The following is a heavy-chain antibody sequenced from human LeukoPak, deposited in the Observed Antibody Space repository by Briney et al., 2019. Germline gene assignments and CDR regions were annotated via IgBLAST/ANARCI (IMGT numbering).Heavy chain of an antibody. CDR2: INGGGENT. J-gene: IGHJ2*01. CDR1: GFTFTSYA. CDR3: ARPRAMTTGFWRYFDL. D-gene: IGHD3-3*01. Sequence: GGSLRLSCGASGFTFTSYAMSWIRQAPGKGLEWVSAINGGGENTYYGDSVKGRFTISRDNSKNTLYLQMNSLRAEDTATYYCARPRAMTTGFWRYFDLWGRGTLVTVSS. V-gene: IGHV3-23*01.